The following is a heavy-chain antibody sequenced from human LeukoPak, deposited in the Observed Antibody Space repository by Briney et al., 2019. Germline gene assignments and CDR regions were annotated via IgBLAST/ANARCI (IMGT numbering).Heavy chain of an antibody. CDR1: GYTFTGYY. V-gene: IGHV1-2*02. J-gene: IGHJ4*02. CDR3: ARNFYFDSSGYYHY. CDR2: INPNSGGT. D-gene: IGHD3-22*01. Sequence: ASAKDSCKASGYTFTGYYMHWVRQAPGQGLEWMGWINPNSGGTNYAQKFQGRVTMTRDTSISTAYMELSRLRSDDTAVYYCARNFYFDSSGYYHYWGQGTLVTVSS.